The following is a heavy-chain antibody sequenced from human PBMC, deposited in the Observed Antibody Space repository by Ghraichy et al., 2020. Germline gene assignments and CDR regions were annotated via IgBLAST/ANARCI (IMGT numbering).Heavy chain of an antibody. CDR2: ISYDGSNK. Sequence: GGSLRLSCAASGFTFSSYAMHWVRQAPGKGLEWVAVISYDGSNKYYADSVKGRFTISRDNSKNTLYLQMNSLRAEDTAVYYCASSVVPAAILTDYYYYGMDVWGQGTTVTVSS. CDR1: GFTFSSYA. CDR3: ASSVVPAAILTDYYYYGMDV. V-gene: IGHV3-30*04. D-gene: IGHD2-2*02. J-gene: IGHJ6*02.